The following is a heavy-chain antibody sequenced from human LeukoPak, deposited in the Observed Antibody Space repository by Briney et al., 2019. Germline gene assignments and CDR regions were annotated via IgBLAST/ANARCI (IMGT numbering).Heavy chain of an antibody. V-gene: IGHV4-31*03. J-gene: IGHJ5*02. Sequence: SQTLSLTCTVSGDSISSGGYSWSWIRQHPGKGLEWIGYIYYSGSTYYNPSLKDRVTLSVGTSKNQFSLNLSSVTAADTAVYYCARYCSSTFRRWFDPWGQGTLVTVSS. CDR2: IYYSGST. CDR3: ARYCSSTFRRWFDP. D-gene: IGHD2-2*01. CDR1: GDSISSGGYS.